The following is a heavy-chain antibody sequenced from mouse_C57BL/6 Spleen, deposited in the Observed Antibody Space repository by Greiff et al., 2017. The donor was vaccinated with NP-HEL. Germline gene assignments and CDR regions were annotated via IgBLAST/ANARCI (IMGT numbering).Heavy chain of an antibody. Sequence: VQLQQSGAELMKPGASVKLSCKATGYTFTGYWIEWVKQRPGHGLEWIVEILPGSGSTNYNEKFKGKATFTADTSSNTAYMQLSSLTTEDSAIYYCARGNSNYVGWFAYWGQGTLVTVSA. V-gene: IGHV1-9*01. J-gene: IGHJ3*01. CDR1: GYTFTGYW. CDR3: ARGNSNYVGWFAY. D-gene: IGHD2-5*01. CDR2: ILPGSGST.